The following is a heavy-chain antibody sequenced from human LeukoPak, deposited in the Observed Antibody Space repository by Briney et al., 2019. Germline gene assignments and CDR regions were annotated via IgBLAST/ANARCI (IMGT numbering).Heavy chain of an antibody. CDR1: GYTLTELS. CDR3: STGGSWLQFDY. Sequence: ASVKVSCKVSGYTLTELSMHWVRQAPGKGLEWMGGFDPEDGETIYAQKFQDRVTMTEDTSTDTAYMELSSLRSDDTAVYYCSTGGSWLQFDYWGQGTLVTVSS. J-gene: IGHJ4*02. V-gene: IGHV1-24*01. CDR2: FDPEDGET. D-gene: IGHD5-24*01.